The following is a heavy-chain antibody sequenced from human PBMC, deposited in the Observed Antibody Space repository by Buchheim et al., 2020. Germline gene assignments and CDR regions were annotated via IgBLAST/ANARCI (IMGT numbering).Heavy chain of an antibody. D-gene: IGHD2-2*01. Sequence: VQLVQSGGGVVQPGGSLRLSCAASGFNFRTFGMHWVRQVPGKGLVWVSRIDGDGSAADYADSVTGRVTVSRDNATNTVYLQLNSLRVEDTAVYYCARASNSRDYFDSWGQGTL. CDR1: GFNFRTFG. J-gene: IGHJ4*02. CDR2: IDGDGSAA. CDR3: ARASNSRDYFDS. V-gene: IGHV3-74*02.